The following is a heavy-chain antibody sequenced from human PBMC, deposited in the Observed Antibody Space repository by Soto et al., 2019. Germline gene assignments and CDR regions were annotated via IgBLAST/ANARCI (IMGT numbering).Heavy chain of an antibody. CDR2: ISAYNGNT. J-gene: IGHJ3*02. CDR1: GYTFTSYG. V-gene: IGHV1-18*01. CDR3: ARGNLQLRPGAFDI. Sequence: ASVKVSCKASGYTFTSYGISWVRQAPGQGLEWMGWISAYNGNTNYAQKLQGRVTMTTDTSISTAYMELSRLRSDDTAVYYCARGNLQLRPGAFDIWGQGTLLTVSS. D-gene: IGHD5-12*01.